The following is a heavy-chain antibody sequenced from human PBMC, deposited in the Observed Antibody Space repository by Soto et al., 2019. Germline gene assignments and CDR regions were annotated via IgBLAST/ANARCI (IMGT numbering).Heavy chain of an antibody. J-gene: IGHJ4*02. CDR1: GYTFTCYY. Sequence: GASVKASCKASGYTFTCYYMYWVRQAPGQGLEWMGIINPSGGSTSYAQKFQGRVTMTRDTSTSTVYMELSSLRSEDTAVYYCARGLLRRVDYWGQGTLVTVSS. CDR3: ARGLLRRVDY. D-gene: IGHD2-15*01. V-gene: IGHV1-46*03. CDR2: INPSGGST.